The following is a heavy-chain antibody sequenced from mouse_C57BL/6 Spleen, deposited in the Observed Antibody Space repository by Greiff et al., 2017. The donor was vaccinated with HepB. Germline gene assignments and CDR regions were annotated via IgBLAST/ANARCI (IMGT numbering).Heavy chain of an antibody. CDR1: GFNIKDYY. Sequence: EVQLQQSGAELVRPGASVKLSCTASGFNIKDYYMHWVKQRPEQGLEWIGRIDPEDGDTEYAPKFQGKATMTADTSSNTAYLQLSSLTSEDTAVYDCTVITTVVAGDFDVWGTGTTVTVSS. J-gene: IGHJ1*03. D-gene: IGHD1-1*01. CDR2: IDPEDGDT. CDR3: TVITTVVAGDFDV. V-gene: IGHV14-1*01.